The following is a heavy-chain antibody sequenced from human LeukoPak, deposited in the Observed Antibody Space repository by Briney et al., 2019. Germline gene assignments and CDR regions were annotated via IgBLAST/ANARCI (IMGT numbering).Heavy chain of an antibody. CDR1: GGSFSGYY. CDR2: IYYSGST. D-gene: IGHD3-10*01. CDR3: AGINYYYGSGSYVFDY. J-gene: IGHJ4*02. Sequence: SETLSLTCAVYGGSFSGYYWGWIRQPPGKGLEWIGYIYYSGSTNYNPSLKSRVTISVDTSKNQFSLKLSSVTAADTAMYYCAGINYYYGSGSYVFDYWGQGTLVTVSS. V-gene: IGHV4-59*08.